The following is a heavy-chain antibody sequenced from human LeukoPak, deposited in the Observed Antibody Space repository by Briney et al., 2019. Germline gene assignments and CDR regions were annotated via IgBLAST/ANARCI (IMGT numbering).Heavy chain of an antibody. CDR2: INPSGGST. Sequence: ASVKVSCKASGYTFTSYYMHWVRQAPGQGLEWMGIINPSGGSTSYAQKFQGRVTMTRDTSTSTVYMELSSLRSEDTAVYYCVRASFSIAVAGTLGAFDIWGQGTMVTVSS. J-gene: IGHJ3*02. V-gene: IGHV1-46*01. CDR3: VRASFSIAVAGTLGAFDI. CDR1: GYTFTSYY. D-gene: IGHD6-19*01.